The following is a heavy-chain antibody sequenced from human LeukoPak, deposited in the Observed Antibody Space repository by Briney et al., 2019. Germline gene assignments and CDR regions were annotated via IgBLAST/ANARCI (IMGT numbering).Heavy chain of an antibody. CDR2: SSAYNGNT. Sequence: ASVKVSCKASGYTFSTYGITWVRQAPGQGLEWMGWSSAYNGNTNYAQKFQGRVTMTTDTSTSTAYMELRSLRSDDTAVYYCARVDIVLVRGDAFDIWGQGTMVTVSS. CDR1: GYTFSTYG. J-gene: IGHJ3*02. D-gene: IGHD2-2*01. V-gene: IGHV1-18*01. CDR3: ARVDIVLVRGDAFDI.